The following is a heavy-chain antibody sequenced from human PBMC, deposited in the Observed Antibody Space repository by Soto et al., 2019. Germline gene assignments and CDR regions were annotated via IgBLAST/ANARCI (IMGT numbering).Heavy chain of an antibody. D-gene: IGHD6-13*01. CDR3: AKDRQPEGRWPFDH. CDR2: ILQNGET. CDR1: GFTLSTYT. V-gene: IGHV3-23*05. J-gene: IGHJ4*02. Sequence: EVQLLESGGNLVPTGGSLRLSCVASGFTLSTYTMSWVRQAPGKGLEWVSAILQNGETYYADSVRGRFTISRDNSNNIVHLQMDSLRAEDTAVYYCAKDRQPEGRWPFDHWGQGTLVTVSS.